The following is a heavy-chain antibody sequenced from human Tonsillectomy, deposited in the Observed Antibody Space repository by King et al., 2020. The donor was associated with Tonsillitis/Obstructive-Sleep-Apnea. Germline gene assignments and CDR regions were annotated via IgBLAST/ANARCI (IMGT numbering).Heavy chain of an antibody. Sequence: QLVQSGAEVKKPGSSVKVSCKASGGTFTSYAISWVRQAPGQGLEWMGGIIPIFGTANYAQKFQGRVTITADESTSTAYMELRSLRSEDTAVYYCAREKENSGYDYAFDIWGQGTMVTVSS. CDR2: IIPIFGTA. CDR3: AREKENSGYDYAFDI. V-gene: IGHV1-69*12. D-gene: IGHD5-12*01. CDR1: GGTFTSYA. J-gene: IGHJ3*02.